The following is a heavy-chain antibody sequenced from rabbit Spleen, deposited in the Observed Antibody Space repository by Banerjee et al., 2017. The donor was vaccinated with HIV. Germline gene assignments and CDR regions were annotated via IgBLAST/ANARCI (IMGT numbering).Heavy chain of an antibody. J-gene: IGHJ4*01. CDR3: VRDEAGYAGYGPYYFNL. Sequence: QQQLVESGGGLVKPGASLTLTCKASGFSFSGGYYISWVRQAPGKGLEWIGCIATGSGSTYYASWAKGRFPITKTSSTTVTLQMTSLTAADTATYFCVRDEAGYAGYGPYYFNLWGQGTLVTVS. CDR1: GFSFSGGYY. V-gene: IGHV1S45*01. CDR2: IATGSGST. D-gene: IGHD7-1*01.